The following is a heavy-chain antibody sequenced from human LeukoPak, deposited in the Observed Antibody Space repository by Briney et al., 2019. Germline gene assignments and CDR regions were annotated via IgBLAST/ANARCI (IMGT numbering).Heavy chain of an antibody. CDR1: GFTFSSYA. J-gene: IGHJ4*02. V-gene: IGHV3-23*01. Sequence: PGGSLRLSCAASGFTFSSYAMSWVRQAPGKRLEWVSAISGRGGSTYYADSVKGRFTISRDNSKNTLYMQMNSLRAEDTAVYSCAKTRGYSYGPFDYWGQGTLVTVSS. CDR3: AKTRGYSYGPFDY. CDR2: ISGRGGST. D-gene: IGHD5-18*01.